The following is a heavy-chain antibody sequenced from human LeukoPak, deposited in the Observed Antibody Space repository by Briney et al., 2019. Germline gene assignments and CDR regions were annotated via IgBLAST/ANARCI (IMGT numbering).Heavy chain of an antibody. CDR2: ITYDGSKK. D-gene: IGHD6-19*01. Sequence: PGGSLRLSCAASGFTFSNYGMHWVRQAPGKGLEWVAVITYDGSKKYYADSVKGRFTISRDNSKNTLYLQMNSLRAEDTAVYYCRSGWYAGQSDYWGQGTLVTVSS. J-gene: IGHJ4*02. CDR3: RSGWYAGQSDY. V-gene: IGHV3-30*03. CDR1: GFTFSNYG.